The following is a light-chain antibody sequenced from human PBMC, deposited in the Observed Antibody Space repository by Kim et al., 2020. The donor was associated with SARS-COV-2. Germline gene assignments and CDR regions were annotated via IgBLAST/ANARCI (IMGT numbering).Light chain of an antibody. CDR3: SSYTSSSTPHYV. Sequence: SVPISCTGTSSDVGSYNRVSWYQQPPGTAPKLMIYEVSNRPSGVPDRFSGSKSGNTASLTISGLQAEDEADYYCSSYTSSSTPHYVFGTGTKVTVL. V-gene: IGLV2-18*02. CDR2: EVS. J-gene: IGLJ1*01. CDR1: SSDVGSYNR.